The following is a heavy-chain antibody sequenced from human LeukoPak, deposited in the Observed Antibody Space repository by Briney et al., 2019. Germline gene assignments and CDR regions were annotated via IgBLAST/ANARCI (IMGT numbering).Heavy chain of an antibody. Sequence: GGSLKLSCAASGFTFSGSAMHWVRQAPGKGLEWVGRIKSKTDGGTTDYAAPVKGRFTISRDDSKNTLYLQMNSLKTEDTAVYYCTTDPEMATIGDAFDIWGQGTMVTVSS. CDR1: GFTFSGSA. J-gene: IGHJ3*02. CDR3: TTDPEMATIGDAFDI. V-gene: IGHV3-15*01. CDR2: IKSKTDGGTT. D-gene: IGHD5-24*01.